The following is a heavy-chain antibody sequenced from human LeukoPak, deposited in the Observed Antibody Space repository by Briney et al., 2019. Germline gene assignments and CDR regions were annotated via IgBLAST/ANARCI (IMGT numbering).Heavy chain of an antibody. CDR1: GFTFSSYS. CDR2: ISSSSSTI. Sequence: GGSLRLSCAASGFTFSSYSMNWVRQAPGKGLEWVSYISSSSSTIYYADSVKGRFTISRDNAKNSLYLQMNSLRAEDTAVYYCARVGDFWARDFDYWGQGTLVTVSS. CDR3: ARVGDFWARDFDY. J-gene: IGHJ4*02. D-gene: IGHD3/OR15-3a*01. V-gene: IGHV3-48*04.